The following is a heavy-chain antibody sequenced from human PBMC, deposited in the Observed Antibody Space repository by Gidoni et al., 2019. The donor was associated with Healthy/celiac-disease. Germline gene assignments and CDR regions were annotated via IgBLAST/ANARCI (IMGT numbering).Heavy chain of an antibody. D-gene: IGHD3-22*01. CDR1: GFTFSSYA. Sequence: EVQLLESGGGLVQPGGSLRLSCATAGFTFSSYAMSWVRQAPGKGMEWVSAISGSGGSTYYADSEKGRLTISRDNSKNTLYLQMNSLRAEDTAVYYCAKDLLHYYDSSGSPYWGQGTLVTVSS. J-gene: IGHJ4*02. CDR2: ISGSGGST. V-gene: IGHV3-23*01. CDR3: AKDLLHYYDSSGSPY.